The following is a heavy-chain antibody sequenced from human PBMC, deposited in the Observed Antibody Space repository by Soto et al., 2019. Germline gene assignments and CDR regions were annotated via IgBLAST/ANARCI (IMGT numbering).Heavy chain of an antibody. D-gene: IGHD4-4*01. J-gene: IGHJ4*02. CDR2: ISYEGSLK. Sequence: PGGSLRLSCAASGFTFSAYAMHWVRQAPGRGLEWVAVISYEGSLKNYADSVKGRFTISRDNSKNTLYLQMNSLRREDTAVYYCAKVPRQHSNGWIYFDNWGQGTRVTVSS. CDR1: GFTFSAYA. CDR3: AKVPRQHSNGWIYFDN. V-gene: IGHV3-30*04.